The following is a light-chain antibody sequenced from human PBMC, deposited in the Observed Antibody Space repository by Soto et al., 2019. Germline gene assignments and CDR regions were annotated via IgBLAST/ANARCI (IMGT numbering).Light chain of an antibody. CDR2: LGS. J-gene: IGKJ2*02. V-gene: IGKV2-28*01. CDR3: MQALQPPWT. CDR1: QSLLHSSGYNS. Sequence: DIVMTQSPLSLPVTPGEPASISCRSSQSLLHSSGYNSLDWFLQKPGQSPQLLIYLGSNRASGVPDRFSGSGSGTDFTLKISRVEAEDVGVYYCMQALQPPWTFGQGTKLESK.